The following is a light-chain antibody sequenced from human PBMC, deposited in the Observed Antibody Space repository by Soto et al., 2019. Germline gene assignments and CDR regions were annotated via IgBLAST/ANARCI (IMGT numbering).Light chain of an antibody. CDR3: MQALQTRT. Sequence: DIVMTQSPLSLSVTPGEPASISCRSSQSLLHSNGYTYLDWYLQKPGQSPQLLIYFVSNRASGVPDRFSGSGSATDFTLKISRVEPEDVGVYYCMQALQTRTFGQGTKVDIK. CDR1: QSLLHSNGYTY. J-gene: IGKJ1*01. V-gene: IGKV2-28*01. CDR2: FVS.